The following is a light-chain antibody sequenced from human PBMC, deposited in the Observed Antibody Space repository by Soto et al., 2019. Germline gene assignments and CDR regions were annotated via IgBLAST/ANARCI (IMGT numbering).Light chain of an antibody. CDR2: EVS. J-gene: IGLJ1*01. CDR1: SSDVGGYNY. Sequence: QSVLTQPASVSGSPGQSITISCTGTSSDVGGYNYVSWYQQHPGKAPKLMIYEVSNRPSGVSNRFSGSKSGNTASLTISGLQAEDEADYYCSSYTGSSTHYVFGPGTKVTVL. CDR3: SSYTGSSTHYV. V-gene: IGLV2-14*01.